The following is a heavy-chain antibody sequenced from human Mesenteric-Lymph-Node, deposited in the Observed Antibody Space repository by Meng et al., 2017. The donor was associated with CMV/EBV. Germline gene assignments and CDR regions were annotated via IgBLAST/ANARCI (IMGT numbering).Heavy chain of an antibody. CDR3: AGSLFNWYFDL. J-gene: IGHJ2*01. D-gene: IGHD1-26*01. Sequence: LTCAVSGGSISRSRWWSWVRQPPGKGLDWIGEIYHSGSTIYNPSLKSRVTISVDKSKNQFSLKLSSVTAADTAVYYCAGSLFNWYFDLWGRGTLVTVSS. CDR2: IYHSGST. CDR1: GGSISRSRW. V-gene: IGHV4-4*02.